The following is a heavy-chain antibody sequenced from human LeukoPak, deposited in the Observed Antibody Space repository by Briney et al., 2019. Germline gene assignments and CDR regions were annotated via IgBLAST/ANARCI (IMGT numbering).Heavy chain of an antibody. CDR3: ARLSYYDSSGYYKDYYYYYGMDV. J-gene: IGHJ6*02. D-gene: IGHD3-22*01. V-gene: IGHV5-51*01. Sequence: GESLKISCKGSGYGFTSYWIGWVRQMPGKGLEWMGIIYPGDSGTRYSPSFQGQVTISADKSISTAYLQWSSLKASDTAMYYCARLSYYDSSGYYKDYYYYYGMDVWGQGTTVTVSS. CDR2: IYPGDSGT. CDR1: GYGFTSYW.